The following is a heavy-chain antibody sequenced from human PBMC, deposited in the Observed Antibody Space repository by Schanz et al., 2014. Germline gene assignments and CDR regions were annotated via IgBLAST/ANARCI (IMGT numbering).Heavy chain of an antibody. CDR1: GGSISSYY. J-gene: IGHJ4*02. D-gene: IGHD4-17*01. CDR2: IYYRGNT. Sequence: VQLQESGPRLVRPSETLSLTCTVSGGSISSYYWSWIRQPPGKGLEWIGFIYYRGNTNYNPSLTSRVTMSVDPSKNQFPLKLSPGTAADTAVYYCARRIWDGDYYYFDYWGQGTLVTVSS. CDR3: ARRIWDGDYYYFDY. V-gene: IGHV4-59*08.